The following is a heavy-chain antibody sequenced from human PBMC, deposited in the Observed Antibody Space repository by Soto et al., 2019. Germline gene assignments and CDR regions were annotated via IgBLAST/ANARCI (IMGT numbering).Heavy chain of an antibody. CDR2: IYYSGST. Sequence: PSETLSLXCTVSGGSISSSSYYWGWIRQPPGKGLEWIGSIYYSGSTYYNPSLKSRVTISVDTSKNQFSLKLSSVTAADTAVYYCARHSVGYGTGDDYWGQGTLVTVSS. CDR3: ARHSVGYGTGDDY. D-gene: IGHD1-1*01. V-gene: IGHV4-39*01. J-gene: IGHJ4*02. CDR1: GGSISSSSYY.